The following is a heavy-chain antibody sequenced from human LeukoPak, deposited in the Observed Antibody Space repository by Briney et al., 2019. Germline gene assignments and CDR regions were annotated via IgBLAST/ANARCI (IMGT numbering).Heavy chain of an antibody. V-gene: IGHV3-33*08. CDR3: ARSPIAHIVVVPAAFFDY. Sequence: GRSLRLSCEASGFTFSSYGMHWVRQAPGKGLEWVAVIWYDGSNKYYADSVKGRFTISRDNSKNTLYLQMNSLRAEDTAVYYCARSPIAHIVVVPAAFFDYWGQGTLVTVSS. J-gene: IGHJ4*02. CDR2: IWYDGSNK. CDR1: GFTFSSYG. D-gene: IGHD2-2*01.